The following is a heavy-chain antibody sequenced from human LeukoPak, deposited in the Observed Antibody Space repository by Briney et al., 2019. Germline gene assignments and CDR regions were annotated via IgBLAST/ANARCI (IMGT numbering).Heavy chain of an antibody. CDR2: MNPNSGNT. V-gene: IGHV1-8*01. CDR1: GYTFTSYD. CDR3: ARVEFDSYYHYGMDV. J-gene: IGHJ6*02. D-gene: IGHD3-10*01. Sequence: ASVKVSCKASGYTFTSYDINWVRQATGQGLEWMGWMNPNSGNTGYAQKFQGRVTMTRDTSISTAYMELSRLRSDDTAVYYCARVEFDSYYHYGMDVWGQGTTVTVSS.